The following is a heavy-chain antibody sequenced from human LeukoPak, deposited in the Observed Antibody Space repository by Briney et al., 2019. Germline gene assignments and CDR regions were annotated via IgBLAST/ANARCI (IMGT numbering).Heavy chain of an antibody. CDR2: IKQDGSEK. Sequence: PGGSLRLSCGASGFTFSSYWMTWVRQAPGKGLEWVANIKQDGSEKYYVDSVKGRFTISRDNAKKSLSLQMNSLRAEDTAVYYCAKYHYGSGTSLGYWGQGTLVTVSS. V-gene: IGHV3-7*01. CDR3: AKYHYGSGTSLGY. J-gene: IGHJ4*02. CDR1: GFTFSSYW. D-gene: IGHD3-10*01.